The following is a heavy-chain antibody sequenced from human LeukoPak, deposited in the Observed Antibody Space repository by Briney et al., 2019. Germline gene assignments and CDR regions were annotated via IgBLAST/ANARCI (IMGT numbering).Heavy chain of an antibody. V-gene: IGHV4-38-2*02. Sequence: SETLSLTCTVSGYSISSGYYWGWIRQPPGKGLEWIGSIYYSGSTYYNPSLKSRVTISVDTSKNQFSLKLSSVTAADTAVYYCARQAQYYMDVWGKGTTVTVSS. CDR3: ARQAQYYMDV. J-gene: IGHJ6*03. CDR2: IYYSGST. CDR1: GYSISSGYY.